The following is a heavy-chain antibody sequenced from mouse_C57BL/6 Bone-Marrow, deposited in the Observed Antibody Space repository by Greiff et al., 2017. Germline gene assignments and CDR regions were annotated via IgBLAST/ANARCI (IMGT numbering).Heavy chain of an antibody. CDR1: GYTFTSYW. D-gene: IGHD1-1*01. CDR2: IHPNSGST. CDR3: ARRDTTVDWYFDV. V-gene: IGHV1-64*01. J-gene: IGHJ1*03. Sequence: QVQLQQPGAELVKPGASVKLSCKASGYTFTSYWMHWVKQRPGQGLEWLGMIHPNSGSTNYNEKFKSKATLTVDKSSSTAYMQLSSLTSEDSAVYYCARRDTTVDWYFDVWGTGTTVTVSS.